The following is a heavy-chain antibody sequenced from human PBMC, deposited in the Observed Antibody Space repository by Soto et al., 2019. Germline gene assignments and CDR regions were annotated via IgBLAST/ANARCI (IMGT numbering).Heavy chain of an antibody. CDR3: ARLSYDILTGSQAKYYFDY. V-gene: IGHV2-70*11. J-gene: IGHJ4*02. CDR1: GFSLSTSGMC. CDR2: IDWDDDK. D-gene: IGHD3-9*01. Sequence: GSGPTLVNPTQALTLTCTFSGFSLSTSGMCVSWIRQPPGKALLWLACIDWDDDKYYSTSLKTRLTISKDTSKNHVFLTMTNMDPVDTATYYCARLSYDILTGSQAKYYFDYWGQGTLVTVSS.